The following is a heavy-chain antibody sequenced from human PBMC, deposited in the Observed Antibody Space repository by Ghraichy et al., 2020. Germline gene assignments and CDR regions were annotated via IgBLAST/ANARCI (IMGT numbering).Heavy chain of an antibody. D-gene: IGHD3-3*01. CDR2: IYYSGST. Sequence: SETLSLTCTVSGGSISSSSYYWGWIRQPPGKGLEWIGSIYYSGSTYYNPSLKSRVTISVDTSKNQFSLKLSSVTAADTAVYYCARKRIFRVSARTFFYGMDVWGHGTTVIVSS. CDR3: ARKRIFRVSARTFFYGMDV. CDR1: GGSISSSSYY. V-gene: IGHV4-39*01. J-gene: IGHJ6*02.